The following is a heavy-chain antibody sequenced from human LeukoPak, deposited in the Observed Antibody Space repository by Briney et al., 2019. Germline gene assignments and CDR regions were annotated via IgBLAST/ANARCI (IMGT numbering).Heavy chain of an antibody. CDR2: ISSNGGST. D-gene: IGHD3-3*01. CDR3: ARGVLRFLEWANWFDP. J-gene: IGHJ5*02. CDR1: GFTFSSYA. Sequence: GGSLRLSCAASGFTFSSYAMHRVRQAPGKGLEYVSAISSNGGSTYYANSVKGRFTISRDNSKNTLYLQMGSLRAEDMAVYYCARGVLRFLEWANWFDPWGQGTLVTVSS. V-gene: IGHV3-64*01.